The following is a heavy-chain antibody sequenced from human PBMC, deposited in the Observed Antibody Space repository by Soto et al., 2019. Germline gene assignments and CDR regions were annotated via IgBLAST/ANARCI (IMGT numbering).Heavy chain of an antibody. D-gene: IGHD3-10*01. CDR2: INTANGNT. CDR1: GYPFSIYT. CDR3: ARESYYNILNSFDY. V-gene: IGHV1-3*04. Sequence: ASVKVSCKASGYPFSIYTMHWVRQAPGQGLEWMGWINTANGNTKYSQKVQGRVTITRDTSATTAYLELSSLRSEDTAVYYCARESYYNILNSFDYWGQGTLVTVSS. J-gene: IGHJ4*02.